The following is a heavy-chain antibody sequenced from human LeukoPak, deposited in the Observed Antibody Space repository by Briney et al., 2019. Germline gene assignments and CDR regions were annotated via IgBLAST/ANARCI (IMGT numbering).Heavy chain of an antibody. CDR1: GFTFSSYS. V-gene: IGHV3-21*04. CDR2: ISSSSSYI. D-gene: IGHD2/OR15-2a*01. CDR3: AKGGIRAQRYFKNDY. J-gene: IGHJ4*02. Sequence: AGGSLRLSCAASGFTFSSYSMNWVRQAPGKGLEWVSSISSSSSYIYYADSVKGRFTISRDNSKNTLYLQMNSLRAEDTAVCYCAKGGIRAQRYFKNDYWGQGTLVTVSS.